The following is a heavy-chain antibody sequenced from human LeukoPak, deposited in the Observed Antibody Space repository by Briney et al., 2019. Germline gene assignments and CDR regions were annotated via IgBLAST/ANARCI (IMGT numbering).Heavy chain of an antibody. J-gene: IGHJ4*02. CDR2: SGSGGTT. CDR3: AKAFFYGDFAFDY. Sequence: GGSLRLSCANSGLTFSSFAMSWVRQAPGKGLEWVSGSGSGGTTYYADSVKGRFTISRDNSKNTLYLQMNSLRAEDTAVYFCAKAFFYGDFAFDYWGQGTLVTVSS. CDR1: GLTFSSFA. D-gene: IGHD4-17*01. V-gene: IGHV3-23*01.